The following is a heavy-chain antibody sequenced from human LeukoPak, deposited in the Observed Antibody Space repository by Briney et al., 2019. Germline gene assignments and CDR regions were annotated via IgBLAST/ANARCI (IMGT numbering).Heavy chain of an antibody. CDR2: IYYSGTT. D-gene: IGHD5-18*01. J-gene: IGHJ4*02. Sequence: SETLSLTCTVSGASINNYYWSWIRQPPGKGLESIGFIYYSGTTNYNPSLKSRVTISVDTSKNQFSLKLSSVTAADTAVYYCARLGGGYSYGYYLDYWGQGTLVTVSS. CDR3: ARLGGGYSYGYYLDY. CDR1: GASINNYY. V-gene: IGHV4-59*08.